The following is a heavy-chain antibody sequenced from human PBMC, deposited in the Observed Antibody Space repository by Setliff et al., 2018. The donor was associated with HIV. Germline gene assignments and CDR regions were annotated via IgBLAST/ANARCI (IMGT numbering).Heavy chain of an antibody. J-gene: IGHJ5*02. CDR3: ARAPAHEHSTGWYSSSNRFDP. V-gene: IGHV1-69*10. Sequence: VKVSCKTSGDTFNTYAISWVRQAPGQGLEWMGGIIPSLTIANYEHRFQGRVTITADKSTTTAYMELKNLESEDTAVYYCARAPAHEHSTGWYSSSNRFDPWGQGTLVTVSS. CDR1: GDTFNTYA. CDR2: IIPSLTIA. D-gene: IGHD6-19*01.